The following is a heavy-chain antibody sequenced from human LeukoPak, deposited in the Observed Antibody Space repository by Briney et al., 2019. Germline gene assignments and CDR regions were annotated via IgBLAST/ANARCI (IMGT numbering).Heavy chain of an antibody. Sequence: GSLRLSCAASGFTFSSYAMSWVRQAPGKGLEWVSAISGSGGSTYYADSVTGRFTISRDNSKNTMYLQLNSLRAEDTAIYYCAKTYYYDSSGYSHYLAYDYWGQGTLVTVSS. D-gene: IGHD3-22*01. CDR3: AKTYYYDSSGYSHYLAYDY. CDR2: ISGSGGST. V-gene: IGHV3-23*01. CDR1: GFTFSSYA. J-gene: IGHJ4*02.